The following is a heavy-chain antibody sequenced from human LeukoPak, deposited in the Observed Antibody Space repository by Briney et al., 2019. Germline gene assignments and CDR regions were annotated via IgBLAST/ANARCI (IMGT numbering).Heavy chain of an antibody. Sequence: ASVKVSCKASGYTFTSYGVSWVRQAPGQGLEWMGWISAYNGNTNYAQKLQGRVTMTTDTSTSTAYMELRSLRSDDTAVYYCAREYSSSYRGAGGYWGQGTLVTVSS. D-gene: IGHD6-6*01. CDR1: GYTFTSYG. CDR3: AREYSSSYRGAGGY. CDR2: ISAYNGNT. J-gene: IGHJ4*02. V-gene: IGHV1-18*01.